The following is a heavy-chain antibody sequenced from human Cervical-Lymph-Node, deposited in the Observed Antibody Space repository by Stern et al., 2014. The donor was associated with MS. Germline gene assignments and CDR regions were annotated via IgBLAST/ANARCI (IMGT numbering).Heavy chain of an antibody. CDR2: IGTAGDT. V-gene: IGHV3-13*01. Sequence: VQLVESGGGLVQPGGSLRLSCAASGFTFSSYDMHWVSQATGKGLEWVSAIGTAGDTYYPGSVKGRFTISRENAKNSLYLQMNSLRAGDTAVYYCARGTHCSGGSCYSSDYFDYWGQGTLVTVSS. CDR3: ARGTHCSGGSCYSSDYFDY. D-gene: IGHD2-15*01. CDR1: GFTFSSYD. J-gene: IGHJ4*02.